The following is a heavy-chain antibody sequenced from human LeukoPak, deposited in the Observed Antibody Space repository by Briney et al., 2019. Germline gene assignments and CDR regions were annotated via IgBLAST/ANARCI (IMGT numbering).Heavy chain of an antibody. CDR1: GFTFSSYG. CDR3: AKDGWGVLWFGELLGGYFDY. Sequence: GGTLRLSCAASGFTFSSYGMSWVRQAPGKGLEWVSAISGSGGSTYYADSVKGRFTISRDNSKNTLYLQMNSLRAEDTAVYYCAKDGWGVLWFGELLGGYFDYWGQGTLVTVSS. V-gene: IGHV3-23*01. CDR2: ISGSGGST. J-gene: IGHJ4*02. D-gene: IGHD3-10*01.